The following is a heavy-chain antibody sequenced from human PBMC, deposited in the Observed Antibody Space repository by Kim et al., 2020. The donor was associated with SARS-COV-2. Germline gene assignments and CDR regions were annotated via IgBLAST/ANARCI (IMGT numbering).Heavy chain of an antibody. J-gene: IGHJ4*02. Sequence: SQTLSLTCDISGDSVSSKSVAWSWIRQSPSRGLEWLGRTYYRSKWHYDYAISVKGRIIINPDTSKNQFSLELSSVTPEDTAIYYCARMPGRSVDYWGQGILVTVSS. CDR2: TYYRSKWHY. CDR1: GDSVSSKSVA. V-gene: IGHV6-1*01. CDR3: ARMPGRSVDY. D-gene: IGHD2-2*01.